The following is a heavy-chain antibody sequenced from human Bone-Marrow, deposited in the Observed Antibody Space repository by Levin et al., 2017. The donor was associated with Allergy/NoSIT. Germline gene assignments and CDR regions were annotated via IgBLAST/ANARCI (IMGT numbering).Heavy chain of an antibody. J-gene: IGHJ6*02. CDR3: ARVDGEYPGNYFYSMDV. CDR1: GYSISRRYY. Sequence: SETLSLTCDVSGYSISRRYYWGWIRQPPGKGLEWISSMYHSGSTYYNPSLRSRVTISIDTSKNQYSLRLSSVTAADTAIYFCARVDGEYPGNYFYSMDVWGQGITVTVSS. V-gene: IGHV4-38-2*01. D-gene: IGHD4-17*01. CDR2: MYHSGST.